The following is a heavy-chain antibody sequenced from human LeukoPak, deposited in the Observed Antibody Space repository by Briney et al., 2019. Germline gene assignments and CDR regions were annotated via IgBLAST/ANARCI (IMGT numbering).Heavy chain of an antibody. Sequence: SETLSLTCTVSGGSISTYYWGWIRQAAGKGLEWIGRIYVDGSTNYNPSLKSRVTMSVDTSKNQFSLNLSSVTAADTAVYYCAREDRASGRGLDPWGQGTLVTVSS. CDR3: AREDRASGRGLDP. D-gene: IGHD3-10*01. J-gene: IGHJ5*02. CDR1: GGSISTYY. CDR2: IYVDGST. V-gene: IGHV4-4*07.